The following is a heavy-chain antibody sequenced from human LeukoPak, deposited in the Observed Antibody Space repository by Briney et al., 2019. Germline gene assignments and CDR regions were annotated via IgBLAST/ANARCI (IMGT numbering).Heavy chain of an antibody. CDR3: ARGSGGPIPQTRYNSGWYFHYYYYGMDV. CDR2: MNPNSGNT. J-gene: IGHJ6*02. V-gene: IGHV1-8*01. Sequence: ASVKVSCKASGYTFTSDDINWVRQATGQGLEWMGWMNPNSGNTGYAQKFQGRATMTRNTSISTAYMELSSLRSEDTAVYYCARGSGGPIPQTRYNSGWYFHYYYYGMDVWGQGTTVTVSS. D-gene: IGHD6-19*01. CDR1: GYTFTSDD.